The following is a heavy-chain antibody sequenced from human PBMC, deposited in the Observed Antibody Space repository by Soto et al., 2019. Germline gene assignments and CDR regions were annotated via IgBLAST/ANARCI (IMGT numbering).Heavy chain of an antibody. D-gene: IGHD3-10*01. Sequence: SPICTAAEHTFRSCAMHWDRQAPGKGLEWVGLISYDGTNKYYVDSVRGRFTISRDNAKHTRVLQMNRLRAGDTAVYYCAGDRLRGFFLTTPTPSGMHVRCPGLTV. CDR1: EHTFRSCA. V-gene: IGHV3-30*03. CDR2: ISYDGTNK. CDR3: AGDRLRGFFLTTPTPSGMHV. J-gene: IGHJ6*02.